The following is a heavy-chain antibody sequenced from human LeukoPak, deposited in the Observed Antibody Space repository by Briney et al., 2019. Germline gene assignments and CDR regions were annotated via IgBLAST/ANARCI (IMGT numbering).Heavy chain of an antibody. D-gene: IGHD2-2*01. Sequence: ASVKVSCKASGYTFTSYGISWVRQAPGQGLEWMGWISAYNGNTNYAQKLQGRVTMTTDTSTSTAYMELRSLRSDDTAVYYCARSCTSCYFYYYMDVWGKGTTVTVSS. V-gene: IGHV1-18*01. CDR1: GYTFTSYG. CDR3: ARSCTSCYFYYYMDV. CDR2: ISAYNGNT. J-gene: IGHJ6*03.